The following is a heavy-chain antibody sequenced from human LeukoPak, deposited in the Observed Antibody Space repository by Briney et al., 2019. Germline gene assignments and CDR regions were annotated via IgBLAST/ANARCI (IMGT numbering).Heavy chain of an antibody. CDR2: MAYSGSA. CDR1: GDSISNFY. Sequence: SETLSLTCTVSGDSISNFYWSWIRQPPGKGLEWIGYMAYSGSANYNPSLKSRVTLSVDTSKNQFSLRLSSVTAADMAVYYCARAWSYHDYWGQGTLVTVSS. V-gene: IGHV4-59*01. J-gene: IGHJ4*02. D-gene: IGHD3-10*01. CDR3: ARAWSYHDY.